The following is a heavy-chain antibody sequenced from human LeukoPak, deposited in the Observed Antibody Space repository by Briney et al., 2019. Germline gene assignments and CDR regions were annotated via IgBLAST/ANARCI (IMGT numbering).Heavy chain of an antibody. CDR2: IYPGDSYT. V-gene: IGHV5-51*01. Sequence: GESLKISCKGSGYSFTSYWIGWVRQMPGKGLEWMGIIYPGDSYTRYSPSFQGQVTISADKSISTAYLQWSSLKASDTAMYYCARALNEQGRSSGWDPENWFDPWGQGTLVTVSS. D-gene: IGHD6-19*01. CDR3: ARALNEQGRSSGWDPENWFDP. J-gene: IGHJ5*02. CDR1: GYSFTSYW.